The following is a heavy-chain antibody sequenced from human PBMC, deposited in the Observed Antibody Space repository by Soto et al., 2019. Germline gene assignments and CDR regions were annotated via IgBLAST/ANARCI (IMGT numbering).Heavy chain of an antibody. CDR1: GFTFSSYS. CDR3: ARESGDSLDYYYMDV. CDR2: ISSSSSTI. D-gene: IGHD7-27*01. V-gene: IGHV3-48*01. J-gene: IGHJ6*03. Sequence: PGGSLRLSCAASGFTFSSYSMNWVRQAPGKGLEWVSYISSSSSTIYYADSVKGRFTISRDNAKNSLYLQMNSLRAEDTVVYYCARESGDSLDYYYMDVWGKGTTVTVSS.